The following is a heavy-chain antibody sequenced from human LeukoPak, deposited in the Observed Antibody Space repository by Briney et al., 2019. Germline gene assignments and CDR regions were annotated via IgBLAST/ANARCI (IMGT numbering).Heavy chain of an antibody. CDR2: IYHSGST. CDR1: GYSISSGYY. J-gene: IGHJ4*02. D-gene: IGHD3-22*01. V-gene: IGHV4-38-2*02. Sequence: SETLSLTCTVSGYSISSGYYWGWIRQPPGKGLEWIGSIYHSGSTYYNPSLKSRVTISVDTSKNQFSLKLSSVTAADTAVYYCARGRYYDSSGYYYFIGPKEGKFDYWGQGTLVTVSS. CDR3: ARGRYYDSSGYYYFIGPKEGKFDY.